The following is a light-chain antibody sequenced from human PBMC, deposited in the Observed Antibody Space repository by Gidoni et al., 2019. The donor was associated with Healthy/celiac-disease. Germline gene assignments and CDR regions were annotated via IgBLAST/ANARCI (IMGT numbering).Light chain of an antibody. J-gene: IGLJ2*01. CDR2: EVI. Sequence: QSALTQPASVSGSPGQSITISCTGTSSDVVGYNYVSWYLQHPGKAPQLMIYEVINRPSGVSNRFSGSKSGNTASLTISGLQAEDEADYYCSSYTSSSTVVFGGGTKLTVL. CDR1: SSDVVGYNY. CDR3: SSYTSSSTVV. V-gene: IGLV2-14*01.